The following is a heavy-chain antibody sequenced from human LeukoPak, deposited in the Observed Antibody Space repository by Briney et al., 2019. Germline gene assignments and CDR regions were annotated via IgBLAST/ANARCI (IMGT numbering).Heavy chain of an antibody. V-gene: IGHV3-15*01. CDR1: GFTFIDAS. J-gene: IGHJ4*02. CDR3: AKEKGGCGGVPCYYFDY. Sequence: GGSLRLSCTGSRFGFTFIDASTSWVRQAPGKGLEWVGRIKSKGAGGTTDYAAPVKGRFTVSRDDSKNTVYLQMNSLQSEDTGVYYCAKEKGGCGGVPCYYFDYWGQGTLVTASP. D-gene: IGHD2-8*02. CDR2: IKSKGAGGTT.